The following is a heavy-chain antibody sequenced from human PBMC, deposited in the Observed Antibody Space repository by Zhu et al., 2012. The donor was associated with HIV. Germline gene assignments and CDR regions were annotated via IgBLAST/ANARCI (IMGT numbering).Heavy chain of an antibody. J-gene: IGHJ5*02. CDR2: IYHSGST. Sequence: QVQLQESGSGLVKPSQTLSLTCAVSGGSISSGGYSWSWIRQPPGKGLEWIGYIYHSGSTYYNPSLKSRVTISVDGSKNQFSLKLSSVTAADTAVYYCARGPPQGSWFDPVGPGNPGHRLL. D-gene: IGHD1-14*01. CDR3: ARGPPQGSWFDP. V-gene: IGHV4-30-2*01. CDR1: GGSISSGGYS.